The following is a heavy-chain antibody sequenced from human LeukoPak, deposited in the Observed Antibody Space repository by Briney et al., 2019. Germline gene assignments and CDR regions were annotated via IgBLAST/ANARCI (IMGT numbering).Heavy chain of an antibody. V-gene: IGHV1-2*02. Sequence: ASVKVSCKASGYTFTGCYMHWVRQAPGQGLEWMEWINPNSGGTNYAQKFQGRVTMTRDTSISTAYMELSRLRSDDTAVYYCARLSDSSGYYYLDYWGQGTLVTVSS. CDR1: GYTFTGCY. CDR3: ARLSDSSGYYYLDY. J-gene: IGHJ4*02. CDR2: INPNSGGT. D-gene: IGHD3-22*01.